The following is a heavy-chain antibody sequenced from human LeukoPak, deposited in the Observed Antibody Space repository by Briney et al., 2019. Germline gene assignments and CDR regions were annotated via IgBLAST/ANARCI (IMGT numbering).Heavy chain of an antibody. CDR2: IWYDGSNK. V-gene: IGHV3-33*08. Sequence: GGSLRLSCTASGFTFSTFHMHWVRQAPDKGLEWVAVIWYDGSNKYYADSVKGRFTISRDNSKNTLYLQMNSLRAEDTAVYYCARDSVGATNYWGQGTLVTVSS. D-gene: IGHD1-26*01. J-gene: IGHJ4*02. CDR1: GFTFSTFH. CDR3: ARDSVGATNY.